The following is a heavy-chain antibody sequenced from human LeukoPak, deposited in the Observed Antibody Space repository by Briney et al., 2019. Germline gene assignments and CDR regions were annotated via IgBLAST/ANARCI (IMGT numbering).Heavy chain of an antibody. CDR3: ARVFVGENFDY. D-gene: IGHD6-13*01. J-gene: IGHJ4*02. CDR2: ISGGGSGT. CDR1: GFTFSSYA. Sequence: GGSLRLSYAPSGFTFSSYAMSWVRQAPGKGLEWVAVISGGGSGTYYADSVKGRFTISRDNAKNSLYLQMNSLRAEDTAVYFCARVFVGENFDYWGRGTLVTVSS. V-gene: IGHV3-23*01.